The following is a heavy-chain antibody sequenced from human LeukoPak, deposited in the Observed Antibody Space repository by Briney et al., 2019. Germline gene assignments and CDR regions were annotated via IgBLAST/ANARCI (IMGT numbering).Heavy chain of an antibody. CDR3: ARDNGGTAMAYYYYYYMDV. CDR1: GYTFSSYG. J-gene: IGHJ6*03. CDR2: ISGYNGDT. D-gene: IGHD5-18*01. V-gene: IGHV1-18*04. Sequence: ASVKVSCKASGYTFSSYGITWVRQAPGQGLEWMGWISGYNGDTIYAQKLLGRVTMTTDTSTSTAYMELSSLRSEDTAVYYCARDNGGTAMAYYYYYYMDVWGKGTTVTISS.